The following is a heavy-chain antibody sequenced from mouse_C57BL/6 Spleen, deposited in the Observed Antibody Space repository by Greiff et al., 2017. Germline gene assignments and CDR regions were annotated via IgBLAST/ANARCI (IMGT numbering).Heavy chain of an antibody. Sequence: EVQLQESGPGLVKPSQSLSLTCSVTGYSITSGYYWNWIRQFPGNKLEWMGYISYDGSNNYNPSLKNRISITRDTSKNQFFLKLNSVTTEDTATYYCAREDLITTDVWGTGTTVTVSS. CDR2: ISYDGSN. J-gene: IGHJ1*03. CDR3: AREDLITTDV. D-gene: IGHD2-4*01. V-gene: IGHV3-6*01. CDR1: GYSITSGYY.